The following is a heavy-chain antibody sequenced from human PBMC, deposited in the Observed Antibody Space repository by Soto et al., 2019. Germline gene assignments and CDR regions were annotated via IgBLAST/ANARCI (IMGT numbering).Heavy chain of an antibody. CDR3: AKDRTVAARNFDY. CDR1: GFAFSNYA. D-gene: IGHD6-6*01. V-gene: IGHV3-23*01. Sequence: GGSLRLSCAASGFAFSNYAMHWVRQAPGKGLEWVSSISTSIDATYYADSVKGRFTISRDDSKNTLYLQMNSLRAEDSAVYYCAKDRTVAARNFDYWGQGTQVTVSS. J-gene: IGHJ4*02. CDR2: ISTSIDAT.